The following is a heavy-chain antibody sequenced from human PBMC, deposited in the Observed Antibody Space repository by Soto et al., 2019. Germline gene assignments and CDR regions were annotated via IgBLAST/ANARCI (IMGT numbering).Heavy chain of an antibody. CDR3: ARDQRLDAFDI. D-gene: IGHD3-22*01. CDR1: GFTFSSYG. V-gene: IGHV3-33*01. CDR2: IWYDGSNK. Sequence: GGSLRLSCAASGFTFSSYGMHWVRQAPGKGLEWVAVIWYDGSNKYYADSVKGRFTISRDNSKNTLYLQMNSLRAEDTAVYYCARDQRLDAFDIWGQGTMVTVSS. J-gene: IGHJ3*02.